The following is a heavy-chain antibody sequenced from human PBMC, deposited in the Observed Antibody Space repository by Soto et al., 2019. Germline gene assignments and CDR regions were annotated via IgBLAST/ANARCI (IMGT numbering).Heavy chain of an antibody. CDR3: ASREDYGSGSYQFDY. D-gene: IGHD3-10*01. CDR1: DGSISSYY. J-gene: IGHJ4*02. Sequence: PSETLSLTCTVSDGSISSYYWSWIRQPPGKGLEWIGYIYYSGSTNYNPSLKSRVTISVDTSKNQFSLKLSSVTAADTAVYYCASREDYGSGSYQFDYWGQGTLVTVSS. CDR2: IYYSGST. V-gene: IGHV4-59*08.